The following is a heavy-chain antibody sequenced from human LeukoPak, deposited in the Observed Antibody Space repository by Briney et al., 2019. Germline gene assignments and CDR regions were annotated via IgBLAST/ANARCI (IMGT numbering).Heavy chain of an antibody. CDR1: GFTFSSYW. CDR3: ARAAYGDYGHGIDY. D-gene: IGHD4-17*01. CDR2: INSDGSST. J-gene: IGHJ4*02. V-gene: IGHV3-74*01. Sequence: PGGSLRLSCAASGFTFSSYWMHWVRQAPGKGLVWVSRINSDGSSTSYADSVKGRFTISRDNAKNTLYLQMNSLRAEDTAVYYCARAAYGDYGHGIDYWGQGTLVTVSS.